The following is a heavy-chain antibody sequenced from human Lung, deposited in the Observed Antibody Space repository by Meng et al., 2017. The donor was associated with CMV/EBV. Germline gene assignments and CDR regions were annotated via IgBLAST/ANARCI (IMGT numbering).Heavy chain of an antibody. CDR1: GYSFTSYW. V-gene: IGHV5-51*01. J-gene: IGHJ4*02. Sequence: SXKGSGYSFTSYWIGWVRQMPGKGLEWMGIIYPGDSDTRYSPSFQGQVTISADKSISTAYLQWSSLKASDTAMYYCARRGMVASYYFDYWAQGTLVTVSS. CDR2: IYPGDSDT. CDR3: ARRGMVASYYFDY. D-gene: IGHD1-26*01.